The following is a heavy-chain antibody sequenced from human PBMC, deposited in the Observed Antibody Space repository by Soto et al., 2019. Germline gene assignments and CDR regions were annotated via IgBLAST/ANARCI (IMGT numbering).Heavy chain of an antibody. CDR3: ARVRNWNYPDAFDI. V-gene: IGHV1-18*01. CDR2: ISAYNGNT. Sequence: ASVTVSCTASCSTFPRYGVSWGRQDTGQGLEWMGWISAYNGNTNYAQKLQGRVTMTTDTSTSTAYMELRSLRSDDTAVYYCARVRNWNYPDAFDIWGQGTRVNVS. CDR1: CSTFPRYG. J-gene: IGHJ3*02. D-gene: IGHD1-7*01.